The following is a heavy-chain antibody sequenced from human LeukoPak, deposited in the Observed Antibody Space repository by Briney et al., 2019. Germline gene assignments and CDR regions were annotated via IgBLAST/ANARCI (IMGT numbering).Heavy chain of an antibody. J-gene: IGHJ4*02. D-gene: IGHD6-13*01. CDR1: GFRFSTYW. Sequence: GGSLRLSCAASGFRFSTYWMHWVRQAPGKGLEWIAYISPSGSSIYYADSVKGRFTISRDNAKNSLSLQMNSLRAEDTAVYYCAREIGGISGYWGQGTLVTVSS. CDR3: AREIGGISGY. CDR2: ISPSGSSI. V-gene: IGHV3-48*03.